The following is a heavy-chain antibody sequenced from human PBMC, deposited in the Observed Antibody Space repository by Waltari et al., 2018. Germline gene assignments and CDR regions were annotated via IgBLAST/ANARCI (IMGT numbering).Heavy chain of an antibody. V-gene: IGHV4-30-2*01. CDR1: GASISSGGYS. D-gene: IGHD3-22*01. J-gene: IGHJ5*02. CDR2: IYHSGST. Sequence: QLQLQESGSGLVKPSQTLSLTCAVSGASISSGGYSWSWLRQPPGKGLEWIGYIYHSGSTYYNPSLKSRVTISVDRSKNQFSLKLSSVTAADTAVYYCARDKGYYDSSGYQNWFDPWGQGTLVTVSS. CDR3: ARDKGYYDSSGYQNWFDP.